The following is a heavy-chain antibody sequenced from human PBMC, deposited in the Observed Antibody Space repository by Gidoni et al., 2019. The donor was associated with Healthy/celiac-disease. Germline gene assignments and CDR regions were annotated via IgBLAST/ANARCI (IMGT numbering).Heavy chain of an antibody. Sequence: QLQLQESGPGLVKPSETLSLTCTVSGGSSSSSSYYWGWIRQPPGKGLEWIGSIYYSGSTYYNPSLKSRVTISVDTSKNQFSLKLSSVTAADTAVYYCARQSRAARPWNYFDYWGQGTLVTVSS. D-gene: IGHD6-6*01. V-gene: IGHV4-39*01. J-gene: IGHJ4*02. CDR2: IYYSGST. CDR1: GGSSSSSSYY. CDR3: ARQSRAARPWNYFDY.